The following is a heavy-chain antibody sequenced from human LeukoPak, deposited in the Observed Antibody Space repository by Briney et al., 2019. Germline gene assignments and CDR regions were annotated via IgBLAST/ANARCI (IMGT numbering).Heavy chain of an antibody. CDR2: INPSAGNT. D-gene: IGHD3-22*01. J-gene: IGHJ4*02. Sequence: ASVKVSFKASGYTFTSYYMHWVRQAPGQGLEWMAMINPSAGNTTFAQRFQGRVSMTRDTSTSTVYMDLSSLRSEDTAVYYCARAANYYDSSGMGAPFDYWGQGTLVTVSS. V-gene: IGHV1-46*01. CDR1: GYTFTSYY. CDR3: ARAANYYDSSGMGAPFDY.